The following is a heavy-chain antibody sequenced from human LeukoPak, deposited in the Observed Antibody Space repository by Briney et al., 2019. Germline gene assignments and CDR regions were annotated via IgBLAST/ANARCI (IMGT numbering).Heavy chain of an antibody. Sequence: GGSLRLSCAASGFTFSSYSMNWVRQAPGKGLEWVSSISSSSSYIYYADSVKGRFTISRDNAKNSLYLQMNSLRAEDTAVYYCARDFADSSWFDYWGQGTLVTVSS. CDR1: GFTFSSYS. D-gene: IGHD6-13*01. CDR2: ISSSSSYI. V-gene: IGHV3-21*01. CDR3: ARDFADSSWFDY. J-gene: IGHJ4*02.